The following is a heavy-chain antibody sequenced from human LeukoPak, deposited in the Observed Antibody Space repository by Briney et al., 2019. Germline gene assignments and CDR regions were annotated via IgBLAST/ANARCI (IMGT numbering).Heavy chain of an antibody. V-gene: IGHV3-23*01. CDR3: ASGSGTYYSSYYYYGMDV. CDR1: AFTFSNYA. D-gene: IGHD1-26*01. J-gene: IGHJ6*02. Sequence: GGSLRLSCAASAFTFSNYAMSWVRQAPGKGPEWASGISGNGGNTYYADSVKGRFTISRDNSKNTLYLQMNSLRAEDTGVYYCASGSGTYYSSYYYYGMDVWGQGTTVTVSS. CDR2: ISGNGGNT.